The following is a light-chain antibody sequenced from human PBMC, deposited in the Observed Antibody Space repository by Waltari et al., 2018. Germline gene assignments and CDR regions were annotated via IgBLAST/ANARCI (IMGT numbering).Light chain of an antibody. Sequence: QSALTQPRSVSGSPGQSVPISCTGTSSDVGGSNYVSWYQQHPGKAPKLMIYDVSKRPSGVPDRFSGSKSGNMASLTISGLQAEDEADYYCCSYAGSYTHVVFGGGTKLTVL. J-gene: IGLJ2*01. CDR2: DVS. V-gene: IGLV2-11*01. CDR1: SSDVGGSNY. CDR3: CSYAGSYTHVV.